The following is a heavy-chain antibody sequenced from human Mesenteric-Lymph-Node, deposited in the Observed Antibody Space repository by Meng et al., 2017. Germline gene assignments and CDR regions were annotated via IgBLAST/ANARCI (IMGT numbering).Heavy chain of an antibody. D-gene: IGHD1-26*01. J-gene: IGHJ5*02. CDR3: ARGQRSYSGSYPEWFDP. CDR2: IYYSGST. V-gene: IGHV4-30-4*01. Sequence: LPESGPVLVKPSQTLSLTCTVSGGSISSGDYYWSWIRQPPGKGLEWIGCIYYSGSTYYNPSLKGRVTISVDTSKNQFSLNLSSVTAADTAVYCCARGQRSYSGSYPEWFDPWGQGTLVTVSS. CDR1: GGSISSGDYY.